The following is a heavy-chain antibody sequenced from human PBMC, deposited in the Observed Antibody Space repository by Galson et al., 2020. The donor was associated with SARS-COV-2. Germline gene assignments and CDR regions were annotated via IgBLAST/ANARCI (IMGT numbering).Heavy chain of an antibody. D-gene: IGHD3-10*01. J-gene: IGHJ6*03. CDR1: GGSFSDYS. CDR3: ARGGSRPIMAFDDYYFYMDV. V-gene: IGHV4-34*01. CDR2: ISHSGST. Sequence: SETLSLTCAVYGGSFSDYSWTWVRQPPGKGLEWIGEISHSGSTNYSPSLKSRVFLSVDTSKNQFSLKLRSVTAADTAVYYCARGGSRPIMAFDDYYFYMDVWGKGTTVTVSS.